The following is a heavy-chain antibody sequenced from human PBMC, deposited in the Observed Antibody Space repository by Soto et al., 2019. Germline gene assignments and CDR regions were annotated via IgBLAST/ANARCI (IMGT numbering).Heavy chain of an antibody. CDR3: ARRGDQLLAVDY. CDR2: IYYSGST. D-gene: IGHD2-2*01. CDR1: GGSISSSSYY. J-gene: IGHJ4*02. Sequence: SETLSLTCTVSGGSISSSSYYWGWIRQPPGKGLEWIGSIYYSGSTYYNPSLKSRVTISVDTSKNQFSLKLSSVTAADTSVYYCARRGDQLLAVDYWGQGTLVTVS. V-gene: IGHV4-39*01.